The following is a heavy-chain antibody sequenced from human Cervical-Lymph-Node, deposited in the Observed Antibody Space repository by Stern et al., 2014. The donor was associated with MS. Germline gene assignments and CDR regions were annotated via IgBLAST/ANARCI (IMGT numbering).Heavy chain of an antibody. CDR3: ARGGFCTDAACYEFDGMDV. D-gene: IGHD2-8*01. J-gene: IGHJ6*02. V-gene: IGHV3-33*01. CDR1: GFTLSSYG. Sequence: VQLVASGGGVVQPGTSLRLSCAASGFTLSSYGMHWVRQAPGKGLEWVALIWYDGSNKYYADSVKGRFTISRDNSKDTVYLQMNSLRVEDTALYYCARGGFCTDAACYEFDGMDVWGQGTTVTVPS. CDR2: IWYDGSNK.